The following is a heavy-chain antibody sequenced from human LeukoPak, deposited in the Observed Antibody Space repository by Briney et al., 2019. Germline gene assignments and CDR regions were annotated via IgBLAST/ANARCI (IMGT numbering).Heavy chain of an antibody. CDR2: INKDGSVT. V-gene: IGHV3-74*01. CDR3: VKVRVRARVGYFDY. Sequence: GGSLRLSCAASGFTFSSSWIHWVRQAPGKGLVWVSRINKDGSVTDYAESVKGRFSISRDNTKNTLYLQMNSLRVDDTAIYYCVKVRVRARVGYFDYWGQGTLVTVSS. CDR1: GFTFSSSW. J-gene: IGHJ4*02. D-gene: IGHD1-26*01.